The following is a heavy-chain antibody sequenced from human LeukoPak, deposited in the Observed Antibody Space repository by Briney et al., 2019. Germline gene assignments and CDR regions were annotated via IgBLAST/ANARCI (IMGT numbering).Heavy chain of an antibody. D-gene: IGHD3-3*01. V-gene: IGHV4-59*01. Sequence: SETLSLTCTVSGGSISSYYWSWIRQPPGKGLEWVGYIYYSGSTNYNPSLKSRVTISVDTSKNQFSLKLSSVTAADTAVYYCARGTPMYDFLSGYSGFDPWGQGTLVTVSS. CDR3: ARGTPMYDFLSGYSGFDP. CDR1: GGSISSYY. J-gene: IGHJ5*02. CDR2: IYYSGST.